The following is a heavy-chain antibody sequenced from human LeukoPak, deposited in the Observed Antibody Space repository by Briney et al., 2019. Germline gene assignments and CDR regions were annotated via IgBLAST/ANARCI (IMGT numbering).Heavy chain of an antibody. D-gene: IGHD3-10*01. Sequence: PGGSLRLSCAASGFTFSSYSMNWVRQAPGKGLVWVSRINGDGSSTSYVDSVKGRFTISRDNAKNTLYLQMNNLRAEDTALYYCARHSSGSYSRYFDYWGQGTLVTVSS. CDR1: GFTFSSYS. CDR3: ARHSSGSYSRYFDY. CDR2: INGDGSST. J-gene: IGHJ4*02. V-gene: IGHV3-74*01.